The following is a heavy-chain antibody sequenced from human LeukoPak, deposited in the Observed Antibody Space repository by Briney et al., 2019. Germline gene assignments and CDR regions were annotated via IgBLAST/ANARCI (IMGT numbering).Heavy chain of an antibody. CDR3: AKEGGPRQALDY. CDR2: INTNGGST. CDR1: GFTFSSYG. J-gene: IGHJ4*02. Sequence: GGSLRLSCAASGFTFSSYGMTWVRQAPGKGLEWVSAINTNGGSTWYADSVKGRFTISRDNAKNALYMQMNSLRAEDTAVDYCAKEGGPRQALDYWGQGTRVTVSS. D-gene: IGHD3-16*01. V-gene: IGHV3-23*01.